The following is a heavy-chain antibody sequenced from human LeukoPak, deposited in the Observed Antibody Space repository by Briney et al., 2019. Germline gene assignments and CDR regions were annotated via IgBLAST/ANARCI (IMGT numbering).Heavy chain of an antibody. J-gene: IGHJ4*02. Sequence: PSETLSLTCGVSGGSISSTNWWTWVRQPPGKGLEWIGEVHLDGRTNYNPSLEIRTTMSVALSENHISLKLTSVPAPDTPVYYCAREAGFSPPLDYSGQGTLVTVSS. V-gene: IGHV4-4*02. CDR3: AREAGFSPPLDY. D-gene: IGHD3-3*01. CDR1: GGSISSTNW. CDR2: VHLDGRT.